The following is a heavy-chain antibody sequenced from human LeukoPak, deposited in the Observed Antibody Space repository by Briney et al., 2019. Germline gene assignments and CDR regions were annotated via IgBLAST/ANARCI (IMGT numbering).Heavy chain of an antibody. J-gene: IGHJ4*02. V-gene: IGHV4-38-2*01. Sequence: PSETLSLTCAVSGYSISSVYYWGWIRQPPGKGLEWIGSIYHSGSTYYNPSLKSRVTISVDTSKNQFSLKLSPVTAADTAVYYCARHPLNYYGSGSYLDYWGQGTLVTVSS. D-gene: IGHD3-10*01. CDR3: ARHPLNYYGSGSYLDY. CDR2: IYHSGST. CDR1: GYSISSVYY.